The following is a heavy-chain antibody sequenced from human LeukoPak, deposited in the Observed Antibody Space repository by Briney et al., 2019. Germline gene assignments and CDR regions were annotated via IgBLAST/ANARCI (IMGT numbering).Heavy chain of an antibody. D-gene: IGHD3-3*01. CDR2: IYNGGST. CDR1: GFTVSSNY. J-gene: IGHJ4*02. CDR3: ARSRSYYDFWSGYSTYYFDY. Sequence: GGSLRLSCAASGFTVSSNYMSWVRHGPGEGLEWGSVIYNGGSTYYADYVKGRFTISRDNSKNTLYLQMNSLRAEDTAVYYCARSRSYYDFWSGYSTYYFDYWGQGTLVTVSS. V-gene: IGHV3-53*05.